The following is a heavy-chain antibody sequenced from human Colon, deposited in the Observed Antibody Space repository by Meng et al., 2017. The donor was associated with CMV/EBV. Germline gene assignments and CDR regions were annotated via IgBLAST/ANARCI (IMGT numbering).Heavy chain of an antibody. CDR3: TRDRPREYCIGTNCYSNDY. D-gene: IGHD2-21*02. V-gene: IGHV3-23*01. J-gene: IGHJ4*02. Sequence: FRTYGMSWVRQAPGKGLEWDSSVSGSGGSTYHADAVKGRFTVSKDNAEEMMYLQMNSLRAEDTGIYYCTRDRPREYCIGTNCYSNDYWGQGTLVTVSS. CDR2: VSGSGGST. CDR1: FRTYG.